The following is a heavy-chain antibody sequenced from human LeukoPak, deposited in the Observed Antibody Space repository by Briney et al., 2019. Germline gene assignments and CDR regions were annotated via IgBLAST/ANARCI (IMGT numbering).Heavy chain of an antibody. CDR3: ANLPRITMVRGPRSFDY. V-gene: IGHV3-30-3*01. CDR1: GFTFSSYA. CDR2: ISYDGSNK. D-gene: IGHD3-10*01. Sequence: GGSLRLSCAASGFTFSSYAMHWVRQAPGKGLEWVAVISYDGSNKYYADSVKGRFTISRDNSKNTLYLQMNSLRAEDTAVYYCANLPRITMVRGPRSFDYWGQGTLVTVSS. J-gene: IGHJ4*02.